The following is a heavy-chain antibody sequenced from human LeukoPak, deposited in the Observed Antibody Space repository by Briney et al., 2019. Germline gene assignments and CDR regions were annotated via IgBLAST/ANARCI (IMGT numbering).Heavy chain of an antibody. CDR3: AKVALSRVHHKFGELFNFIDY. Sequence: GGSLRLSCAASGFTFSSYGMHWVRQAPGKGLEWVAVISYDGSNKYYADSVKGRFTISRDNSKNTLYLQMNSLRAEDTAVYYCAKVALSRVHHKFGELFNFIDYWGQGTLVTVSS. D-gene: IGHD3-10*01. J-gene: IGHJ4*02. CDR1: GFTFSSYG. V-gene: IGHV3-30*18. CDR2: ISYDGSNK.